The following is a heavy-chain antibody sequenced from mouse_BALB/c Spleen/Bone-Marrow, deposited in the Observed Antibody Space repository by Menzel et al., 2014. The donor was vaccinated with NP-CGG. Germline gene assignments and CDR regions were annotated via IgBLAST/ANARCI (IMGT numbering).Heavy chain of an antibody. CDR2: INPSNGRT. CDR1: GYTFTSYW. CDR3: ARWGFSYCYFDV. J-gene: IGHJ1*01. V-gene: IGHV1S81*02. Sequence: VQLQQSGAELVKPGASVKLSCKASGYTFTSYWMHWVKQRPGQGLEWIGEINPSNGRTNYNEKFKSKATLTVDKSSSTAYIQLSSLTSEDSAVYYCARWGFSYCYFDVWGAGTTVTVSS.